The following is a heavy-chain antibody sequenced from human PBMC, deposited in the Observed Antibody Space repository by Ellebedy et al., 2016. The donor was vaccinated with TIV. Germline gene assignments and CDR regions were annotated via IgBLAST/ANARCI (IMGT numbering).Heavy chain of an antibody. CDR3: ARDLGYYYDSSGYYYARFDAFDI. D-gene: IGHD3-22*01. CDR2: IKQDGSEK. Sequence: PGGSLRLSCAASGFTFSSYWMSWVRQAPGKGLEWVANIKQDGSEKYYVDSVKGRFTISRDNAKNSLYLQMNSLRAEDTAVYYCARDLGYYYDSSGYYYARFDAFDIWGQGTMVTVSS. V-gene: IGHV3-7*01. J-gene: IGHJ3*02. CDR1: GFTFSSYW.